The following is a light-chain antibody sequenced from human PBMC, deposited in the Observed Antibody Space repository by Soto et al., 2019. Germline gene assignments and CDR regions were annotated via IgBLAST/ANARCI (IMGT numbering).Light chain of an antibody. V-gene: IGKV1-5*03. CDR1: QIINTW. J-gene: IGKJ3*01. CDR2: RAS. CDR3: QQYETYSGT. Sequence: DIQMTQSPSSLSASVRDRVTITCRASQIINTWLAWYQQKPGKAPKLLIYRASNLVNGVPSRFSGSGSGTEFTLPISSLQPDDFSIYYCQQYETYSGTFGPGTKVDL.